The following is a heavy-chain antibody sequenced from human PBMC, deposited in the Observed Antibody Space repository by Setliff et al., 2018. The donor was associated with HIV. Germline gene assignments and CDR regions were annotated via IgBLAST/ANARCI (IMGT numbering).Heavy chain of an antibody. D-gene: IGHD3-3*01. V-gene: IGHV1-69*16. CDR2: TTPLLGTT. J-gene: IGHJ3*01. Sequence: ASVKVSCKASGYTFTSYYMHWVRQAPGQGLEWMGGTTPLLGTTNYAQKFQGRVTITTDEPTNTVYMELSGLTSEDTAMYYCTTRYDDNGAWDVFDVWGLGTMVTVSS. CDR1: GYTFTSYY. CDR3: TTRYDDNGAWDVFDV.